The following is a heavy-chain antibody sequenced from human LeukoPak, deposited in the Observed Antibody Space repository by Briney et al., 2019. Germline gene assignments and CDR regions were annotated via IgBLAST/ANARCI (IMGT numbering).Heavy chain of an antibody. D-gene: IGHD3-22*01. CDR3: ARGSMIVVVTYDAFDI. V-gene: IGHV1-2*02. J-gene: IGHJ3*02. CDR2: INPNSGGT. CDR1: GYTFTGYY. Sequence: ASVKVSCKASGYTFTGYYIHWVRQAPGQGLEWMGWINPNSGGTNYAQKFQGRVTMTRDTSISTAYMELSRLRSDDTAVYYCARGSMIVVVTYDAFDIWGQGTMVTVSS.